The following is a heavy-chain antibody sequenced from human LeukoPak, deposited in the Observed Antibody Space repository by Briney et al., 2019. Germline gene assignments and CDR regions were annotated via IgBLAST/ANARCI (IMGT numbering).Heavy chain of an antibody. CDR3: ARARYGSGSYYNGYFQH. V-gene: IGHV4-39*07. Sequence: SETLSLTCTVSGGSISSSSYYWGWIRQPPGKGLEWIGSIYYSGSTYYNPSLKSRVTISVDTSKNQFSLKLSSVTAADTAVYYCARARYGSGSYYNGYFQHWGQGTLVTVSS. CDR2: IYYSGST. J-gene: IGHJ1*01. CDR1: GGSISSSSYY. D-gene: IGHD3-10*01.